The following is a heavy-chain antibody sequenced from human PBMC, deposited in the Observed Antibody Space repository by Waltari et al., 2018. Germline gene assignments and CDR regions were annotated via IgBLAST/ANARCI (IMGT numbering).Heavy chain of an antibody. CDR1: GDTFSNYA. CDR2: ILPRFATS. V-gene: IGHV1-69*13. D-gene: IGHD3-10*01. J-gene: IGHJ4*02. CDR3: ARDFGRQNY. Sequence: QVQLVQSGAEVKKPGSSVKVSCKASGDTFSNYAITWVRQAPGQGLEWMGGILPRFATSNYAQKFQGRVTITADDSTSTAYMELSSLRSEDTAVYYCARDFGRQNYWGQGTLVTVSS.